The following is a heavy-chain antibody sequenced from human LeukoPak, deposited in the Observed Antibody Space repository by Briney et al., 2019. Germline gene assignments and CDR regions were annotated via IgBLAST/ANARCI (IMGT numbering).Heavy chain of an antibody. D-gene: IGHD3-22*01. Sequence: PGGSLRLSCAASGFTFSDYYMSWIRQAPGKGLEWVSYISGSVSTIYYADSVKGRFTISRDNAKNSLYLQMNSLRAEDTAVYYCARYYYDSSGYYYFDYWGQGTLVTVSS. V-gene: IGHV3-11*01. CDR3: ARYYYDSSGYYYFDY. CDR1: GFTFSDYY. CDR2: ISGSVSTI. J-gene: IGHJ4*02.